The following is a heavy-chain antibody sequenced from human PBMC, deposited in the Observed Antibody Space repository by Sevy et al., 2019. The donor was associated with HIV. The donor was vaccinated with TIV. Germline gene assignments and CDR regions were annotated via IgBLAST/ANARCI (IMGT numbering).Heavy chain of an antibody. V-gene: IGHV1-2*02. CDR1: GYTFTGYY. CDR3: AREQTKSYYDSSGYYY. D-gene: IGHD3-22*01. Sequence: ASVKVSCKASGYTFTGYYMHWVRQAPGQGFEWMGWINPNSGGTNYAQKFQGRVTMTRDTSISTAYMELSRLRSDDTAVYYCAREQTKSYYDSSGYYYWGQGTLVTVFS. CDR2: INPNSGGT. J-gene: IGHJ4*02.